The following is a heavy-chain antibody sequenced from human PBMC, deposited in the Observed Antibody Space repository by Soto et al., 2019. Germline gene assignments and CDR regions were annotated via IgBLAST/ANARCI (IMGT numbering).Heavy chain of an antibody. V-gene: IGHV3-33*01. J-gene: IGHJ6*02. CDR2: IWYDGSNK. CDR1: GFTFSSYG. CDR3: AREGRYCSGDRCSTDYYYGMDV. Sequence: PGGALRLSCAASGFTFSSYGMHWVRQAPGKGLEWVAVIWYDGSNKYYADSVKGRFTISRDNSKNTLYLQMNSLRAEDTAVYYCAREGRYCSGDRCSTDYYYGMDVWGQGTTVTVSS. D-gene: IGHD2-15*01.